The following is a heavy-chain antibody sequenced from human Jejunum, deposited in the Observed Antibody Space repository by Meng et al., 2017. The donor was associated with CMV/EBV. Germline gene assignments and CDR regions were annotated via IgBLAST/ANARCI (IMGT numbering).Heavy chain of an antibody. CDR2: VSGSGSTT. Sequence: CAASEFTFCSFALSWVRQAPGKGLEWISTVSGSGSTTYYADSVKGRFTISRDNSKNTLYLQMNSLRAEDTAVYYCAKEDYSNDFDYWGQGTLVTVSS. CDR1: EFTFCSFA. CDR3: AKEDYSNDFDY. D-gene: IGHD4-11*01. V-gene: IGHV3-23*01. J-gene: IGHJ4*02.